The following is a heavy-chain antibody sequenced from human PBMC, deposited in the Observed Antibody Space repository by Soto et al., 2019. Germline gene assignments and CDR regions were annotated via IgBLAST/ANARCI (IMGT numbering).Heavy chain of an antibody. CDR1: GGSISSYY. Sequence: SETPSLTCTVSGGSISSYYWSWIRQPPGKGLEWIGEINHSGSTNYNPSLKSRVTISVDTSKNQFSLKLSSVTAADTAVYYCARGRSFYGSGSYYNGYYYYYGMDVWGQGTTVTVSS. CDR2: INHSGST. J-gene: IGHJ6*02. CDR3: ARGRSFYGSGSYYNGYYYYYGMDV. D-gene: IGHD3-10*01. V-gene: IGHV4-34*01.